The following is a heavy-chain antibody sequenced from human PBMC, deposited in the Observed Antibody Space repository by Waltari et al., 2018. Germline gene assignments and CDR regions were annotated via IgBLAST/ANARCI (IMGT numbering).Heavy chain of an antibody. CDR3: ARRTVTIFGVVIMDV. CDR1: GYTFTDYY. Sequence: EVQLVQSGAEVKKPGATVKISCKVSGYTFTDYYMHWVQQAPGKGLEWMGIVDPEDGETIDAEKFQGRVTITAETSTDTAYMELSSLRSEDTAVYYCARRTVTIFGVVIMDVWGQGTTVTVSS. V-gene: IGHV1-69-2*01. J-gene: IGHJ6*02. D-gene: IGHD3-3*01. CDR2: VDPEDGET.